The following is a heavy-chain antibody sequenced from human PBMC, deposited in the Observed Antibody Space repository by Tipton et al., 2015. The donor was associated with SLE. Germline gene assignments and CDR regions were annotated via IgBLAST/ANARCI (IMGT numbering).Heavy chain of an antibody. D-gene: IGHD6-13*01. Sequence: TLSLTCTVSGGSISSHYWSWIRQPPGKGLEWIGYIYYSGSTNYNPSLKSRVTISVDTSKNQFSLKLSSVTAADTAVYYCAGGIAAAATGWFDPWGQGTLVTVSS. CDR3: AGGIAAAATGWFDP. J-gene: IGHJ5*02. CDR1: GGSISSHY. V-gene: IGHV4-59*11. CDR2: IYYSGST.